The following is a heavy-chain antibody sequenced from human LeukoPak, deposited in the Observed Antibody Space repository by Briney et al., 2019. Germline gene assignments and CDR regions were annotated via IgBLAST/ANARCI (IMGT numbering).Heavy chain of an antibody. J-gene: IGHJ4*02. Sequence: GGSLRLSCAASGFTFSSYAMSWVRQAPGKGLEWVSSITSSGAATYYADSVKGRFTISRDNSDNTLYLQMNSLRAEDTAVYYCAKDRSYHYFDYWGQGTLVTVSS. CDR1: GFTFSSYA. CDR2: ITSSGAAT. V-gene: IGHV3-23*01. D-gene: IGHD5-18*01. CDR3: AKDRSYHYFDY.